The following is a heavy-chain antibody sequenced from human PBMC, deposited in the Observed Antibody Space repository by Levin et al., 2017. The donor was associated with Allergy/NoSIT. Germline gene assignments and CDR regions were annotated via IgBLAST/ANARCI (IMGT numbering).Heavy chain of an antibody. CDR3: ARGLPVAGSGDY. V-gene: IGHV3-48*02. CDR1: GFTFSSYS. J-gene: IGHJ4*02. CDR2: ISSSGTSI. D-gene: IGHD6-19*01. Sequence: GGSLRLSCAASGFTFSSYSMNWVRQAPGKGLEWVSYISSSGTSIYYADSVKGRFTISRDNAKNSLYLQMNSLRDEDTAVYYCARGLPVAGSGDYWGQGTLVTVSS.